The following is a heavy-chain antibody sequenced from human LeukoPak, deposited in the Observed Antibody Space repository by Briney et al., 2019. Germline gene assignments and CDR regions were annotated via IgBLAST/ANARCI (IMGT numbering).Heavy chain of an antibody. V-gene: IGHV3-23*01. CDR2: ISGSGGST. Sequence: PGGSLRLSCAASGFTFSSYAMSWVRQAPGKGLEWVSAISGSGGSTYYADSVKGRFTISRDNSKNTLYLQMNSRRAEDTAVYYCAKELWFGPDYGMDVWAQGTTVTVSS. D-gene: IGHD3-10*01. CDR1: GFTFSSYA. CDR3: AKELWFGPDYGMDV. J-gene: IGHJ6*02.